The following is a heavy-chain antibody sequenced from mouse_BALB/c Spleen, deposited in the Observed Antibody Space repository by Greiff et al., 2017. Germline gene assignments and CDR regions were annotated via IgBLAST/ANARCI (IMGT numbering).Heavy chain of an antibody. CDR2: ISSGSSTI. D-gene: IGHD1-2*01. Sequence: EVQGVESGGGLVQPGGSRKLSCAASGFTFSSFGMHWVRQAPEKGLEWVAYISSGSSTIYYADTVKGRFTISRDNPKNTLFLQMTSLRSEDTAMYYCARSAATGDYYAMDYWGQGTSVTVSS. J-gene: IGHJ4*01. V-gene: IGHV5-17*02. CDR3: ARSAATGDYYAMDY. CDR1: GFTFSSFG.